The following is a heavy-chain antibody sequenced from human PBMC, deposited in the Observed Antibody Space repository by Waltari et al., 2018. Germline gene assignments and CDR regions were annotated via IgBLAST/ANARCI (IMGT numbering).Heavy chain of an antibody. CDR2: IYHSGST. Sequence: QVQLQESGPGLVKPSETLSLTCAVSGYSISRGYYWGWLRQPPGKGLEWIGSIYHSGSTYYNPSLKSRVTISVDTSKNQFSLKLSSVTAADTAVYYCARPAYGDYVEMDVWGQGTTVTVSS. D-gene: IGHD4-17*01. J-gene: IGHJ6*02. CDR1: GYSISRGYY. V-gene: IGHV4-38-2*01. CDR3: ARPAYGDYVEMDV.